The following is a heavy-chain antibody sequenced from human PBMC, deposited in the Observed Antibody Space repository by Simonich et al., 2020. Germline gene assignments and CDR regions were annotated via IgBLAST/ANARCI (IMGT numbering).Heavy chain of an antibody. CDR2: ISWKSGRI. J-gene: IGHJ1*01. V-gene: IGHV3-9*01. D-gene: IGHD6-13*01. CDR3: AKDVAAAGTEYFQH. Sequence: EVQLVESGGGLVQPGRSLRLSCAASGFTFDDYARHWVRQATGKGQGWVSGISWKSGRIGYAVSVKGRFTISRDNAKNSLYLQMNSLRAEDTALYYCAKDVAAAGTEYFQHWGQGTLVTVSS. CDR1: GFTFDDYA.